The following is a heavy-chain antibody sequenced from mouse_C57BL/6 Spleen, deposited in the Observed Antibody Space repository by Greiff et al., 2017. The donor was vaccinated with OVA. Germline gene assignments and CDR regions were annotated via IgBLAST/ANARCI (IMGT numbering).Heavy chain of an antibody. J-gene: IGHJ1*03. Sequence: VQLQQSGAELVRPGASVTLSCKASGYTFTDYEMHWVKQTPVHGLEWIGAIDPETGGTAYNQKFKGKAILTADKSSSTAYMELRSLTSEDSAVYYWTRRDYYYSTYFDVWGTGTTVTVSS. D-gene: IGHD2-5*01. CDR1: GYTFTDYE. CDR2: IDPETGGT. V-gene: IGHV1-15*01. CDR3: TRRDYYYSTYFDV.